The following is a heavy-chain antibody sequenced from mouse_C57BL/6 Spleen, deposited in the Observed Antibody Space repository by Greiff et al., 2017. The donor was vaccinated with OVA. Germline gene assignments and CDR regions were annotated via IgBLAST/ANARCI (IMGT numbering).Heavy chain of an antibody. V-gene: IGHV1-50*01. CDR1: GYTFTSYW. CDR2: IDPSDSYT. D-gene: IGHD1-1*01. CDR3: AREGPYGSSYMFAY. Sequence: QVQLQQPGAELVKPGASVKLSCKASGYTFTSYWMQWVKQRPGQGLEWIGEIDPSDSYTNYNQKFKGKATLTVDTSSSTAYMQLSSLTSEDSAVYYCAREGPYGSSYMFAYWGQGTLVTVSA. J-gene: IGHJ3*01.